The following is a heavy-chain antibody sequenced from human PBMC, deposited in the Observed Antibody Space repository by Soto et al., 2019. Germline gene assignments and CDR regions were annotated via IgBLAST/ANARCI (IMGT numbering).Heavy chain of an antibody. V-gene: IGHV4-30-4*01. CDR2: IYYSGST. J-gene: IGHJ4*02. CDR1: GGSISSGDYY. Sequence: SETLSLTCTVSGGSISSGDYYWSWIRQLPGKGLWWIGYIYYSGSTSYNPSLKSRVTISVDTSKNQFSLKLSSVTAADTAVYYCARGYSGYDFRLDYWGQGTLVTVAS. D-gene: IGHD5-12*01. CDR3: ARGYSGYDFRLDY.